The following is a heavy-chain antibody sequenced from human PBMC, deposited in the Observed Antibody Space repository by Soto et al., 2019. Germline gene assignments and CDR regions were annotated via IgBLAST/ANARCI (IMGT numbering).Heavy chain of an antibody. J-gene: IGHJ1*01. CDR3: ARGRVGVSSTDFQH. CDR1: GFSVSNHY. Sequence: EVQLVESGGGLLQPGGSLRLSCAASGFSVSNHYMSWVRQAPGKGLEWVSIIYSGGGTYYADSVKGRFTISRDNSKNTLYLQMNSLRAEDTAVYYCARGRVGVSSTDFQHWGQGTLVTVSS. V-gene: IGHV3-53*01. D-gene: IGHD6-13*01. CDR2: IYSGGGT.